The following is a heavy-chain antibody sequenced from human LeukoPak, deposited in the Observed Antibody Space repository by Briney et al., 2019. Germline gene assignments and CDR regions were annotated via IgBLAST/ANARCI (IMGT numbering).Heavy chain of an antibody. D-gene: IGHD6-6*01. CDR1: GYSISSGYY. J-gene: IGHJ4*02. V-gene: IGHV4-38-2*02. CDR2: INHSGST. CDR3: ARRDRRSIAARGVIDY. Sequence: SETLSLTCSVSGYSISSGYYWGWIRPPPGKGLEWIGEINHSGSTNYNPSLKSRVTISVDTSKNQFSLKLSSVTAADTAVYYCARRDRRSIAARGVIDYWGQGTLVTVSS.